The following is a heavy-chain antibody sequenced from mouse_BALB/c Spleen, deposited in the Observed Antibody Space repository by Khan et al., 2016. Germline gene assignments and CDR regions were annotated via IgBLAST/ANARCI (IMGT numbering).Heavy chain of an antibody. CDR2: INPYTDGT. J-gene: IGHJ2*01. V-gene: IGHV1S136*01. CDR1: GYTFTSYA. Sequence: VQLQQSGPELVKPGASVKMSCKASGYTFTSYAMHWVKQKPGQGLEWIGYINPYTDGTKYNEKFKGKATLTSDTSSSTAYMELSSLTSEDSAVYYCARRGYGNFDYWGQGTTLTVSS. D-gene: IGHD2-10*02. CDR3: ARRGYGNFDY.